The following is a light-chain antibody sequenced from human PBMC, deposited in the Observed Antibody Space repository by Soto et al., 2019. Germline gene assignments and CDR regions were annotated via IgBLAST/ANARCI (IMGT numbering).Light chain of an antibody. V-gene: IGLV1-44*01. Sequence: QSVLTQPPSASGTPGQRVTISCSGSSSNIGSHTVSWFQHLPGTAPKLLIYSNDQRPSGVPDRFSGSKSGTSASLAISGLQSEDEADYYCAAWDASLNGWVFGGGTQLTVL. CDR1: SSNIGSHT. J-gene: IGLJ3*02. CDR2: SND. CDR3: AAWDASLNGWV.